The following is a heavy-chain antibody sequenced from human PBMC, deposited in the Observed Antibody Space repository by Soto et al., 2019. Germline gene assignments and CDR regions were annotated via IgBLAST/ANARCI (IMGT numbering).Heavy chain of an antibody. V-gene: IGHV3-20*04. D-gene: IGHD4-17*01. Sequence: EVQLVESGGGVVRPGGSLRLACEVSGFSLDEYGMSWVRQAPGKGLEWVSGMHRNGGRTGYADSVKERFTISRDDARYCLYLQMNSLRAEDTALYYCARDHRWGYEYGDYGDSWGHGTLVTVSS. CDR3: ARDHRWGYEYGDYGDS. CDR1: GFSLDEYG. CDR2: MHRNGGRT. J-gene: IGHJ5*01.